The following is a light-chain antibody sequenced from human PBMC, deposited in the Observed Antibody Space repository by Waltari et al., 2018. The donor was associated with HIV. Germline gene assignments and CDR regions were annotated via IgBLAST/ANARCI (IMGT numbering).Light chain of an antibody. Sequence: SYELTQPPSVSVSPGQTASITCSAEKLGTKDVGWYQKRPGQSPLLVIYQDDKRPSGIPERFSGSNSGNTATLTISGTQAMDEADYYCQAWASTTHVVFGGGTKLTVL. CDR2: QDD. J-gene: IGLJ2*01. V-gene: IGLV3-1*01. CDR3: QAWASTTHVV. CDR1: KLGTKD.